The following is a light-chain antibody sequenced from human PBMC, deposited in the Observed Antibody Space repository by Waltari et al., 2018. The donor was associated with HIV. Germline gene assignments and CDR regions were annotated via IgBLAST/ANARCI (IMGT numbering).Light chain of an antibody. V-gene: IGLV7-43*01. CDR3: LLYYSGVVV. CDR2: STA. CDR1: TGEVTSAHH. J-gene: IGLJ2*01. Sequence: QTVVTQEPSLTVSPGGTITLTCASTTGEVTSAHHPNWFQQKPGKAPRALIFSTANKYSWTPARFSGSRLGGKAALTLSGLQPEDEAEYFCLLYYSGVVVFGGGTRVTVL.